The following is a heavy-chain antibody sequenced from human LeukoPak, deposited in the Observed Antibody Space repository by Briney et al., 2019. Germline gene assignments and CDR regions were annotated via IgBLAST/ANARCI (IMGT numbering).Heavy chain of an antibody. CDR2: IKQDGSVK. CDR1: GFTFSTYW. V-gene: IGHV3-7*01. CDR3: ARDPESSAFDL. Sequence: HPGGSLRLSCVASGFTFSTYWMSWVRQTPEKGLEFVANIKQDGSVKNYMDSLKGRSTISRDNARESLYLEINSLRAEDTAVYYCARDPESSAFDLWGQGALVTVSS. J-gene: IGHJ4*02.